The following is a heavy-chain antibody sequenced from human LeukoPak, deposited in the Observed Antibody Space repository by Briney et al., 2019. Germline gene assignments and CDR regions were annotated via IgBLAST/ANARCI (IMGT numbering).Heavy chain of an antibody. Sequence: SETLSLTCTVSGGSISSYYWSWIRQPPGKGLEWIGYIYYTGSTRYNPSLQSRVTISLDTSKTHFYLRVTSVTAADTAVYYCARDASRGNDYWGQGTLVTVSS. V-gene: IGHV4-59*01. CDR2: IYYTGST. CDR3: ARDASRGNDY. J-gene: IGHJ4*02. D-gene: IGHD3-16*01. CDR1: GGSISSYY.